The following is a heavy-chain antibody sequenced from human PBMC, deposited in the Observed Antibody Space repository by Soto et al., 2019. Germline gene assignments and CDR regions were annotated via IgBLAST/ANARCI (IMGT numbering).Heavy chain of an antibody. D-gene: IGHD2-2*01. J-gene: IGHJ6*02. CDR2: ISSSSYI. Sequence: GSLRLSCAASGFTFSSYSMNWVRQAPGKGLEWVSSISSSSYIYYADSVKGRFTISRDNAKNSLYLQMNSLRAEDTAVYYCARDYRSLGYCSSTSCPYYGMDVWGQGTTVTVSS. V-gene: IGHV3-21*01. CDR1: GFTFSSYS. CDR3: ARDYRSLGYCSSTSCPYYGMDV.